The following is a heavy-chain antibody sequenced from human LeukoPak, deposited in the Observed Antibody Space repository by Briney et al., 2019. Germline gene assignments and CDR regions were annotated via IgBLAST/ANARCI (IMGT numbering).Heavy chain of an antibody. Sequence: PGGSLRLSCAASGFTFSNAWMSWVRQAPGKGLEWVGRIKSKTDGGTTDYAAPVKGRFTISRDDSKNTLYLPMNSLKTEDTAVYYCAAGTGYSDFDYWGQGTLVTVSS. D-gene: IGHD3-9*01. CDR3: AAGTGYSDFDY. J-gene: IGHJ4*02. V-gene: IGHV3-15*01. CDR2: IKSKTDGGTT. CDR1: GFTFSNAW.